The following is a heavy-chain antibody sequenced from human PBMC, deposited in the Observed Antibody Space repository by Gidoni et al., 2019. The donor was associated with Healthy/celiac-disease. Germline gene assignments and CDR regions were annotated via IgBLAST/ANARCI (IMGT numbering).Heavy chain of an antibody. CDR1: GFTFSSYS. V-gene: IGHV3-30-3*01. CDR2: ISYDGSNK. Sequence: QVQLVESGGGVVQPGRSLRLSCAASGFTFSSYSMHGVRQAPGKGLEWVAVISYDGSNKYYADSVKGRFTISRDNSKNTLYLQMNSLRAEDTAVYYCARNYYYGMDVWGQGTTVTVSS. J-gene: IGHJ6*02. CDR3: ARNYYYGMDV.